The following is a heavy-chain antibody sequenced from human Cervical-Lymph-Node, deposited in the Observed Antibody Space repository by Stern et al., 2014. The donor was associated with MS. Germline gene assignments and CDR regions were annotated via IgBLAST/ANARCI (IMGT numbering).Heavy chain of an antibody. CDR3: ARLTPKYPSYFDY. D-gene: IGHD3-9*01. V-gene: IGHV4-59*01. J-gene: IGHJ4*02. Sequence: QVQLQESGPGLVKPSETLSLTCTFSGGSISSYYWSWIRQPPGKGLEWLGYIYYSGSTNYNPSLKSRVTISVDTSKNQFSLKLSSVTAADTAVYYCARLTPKYPSYFDYWGQGTLVTVSS. CDR1: GGSISSYY. CDR2: IYYSGST.